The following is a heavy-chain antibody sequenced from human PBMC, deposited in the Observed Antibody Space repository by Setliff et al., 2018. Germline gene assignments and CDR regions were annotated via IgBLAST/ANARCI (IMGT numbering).Heavy chain of an antibody. Sequence: ASVKVSCKTSGYTFTNYDINWVRQAPGRGLEWMGWISTYAQNFQGRVTMTTDASTSTAYMELRSLRSDDTAVYYCARGPDIVVTIPGDYWGQGTQVTVSS. CDR1: GYTFTNYD. CDR3: ARGPDIVVTIPGDY. V-gene: IGHV1-18*01. D-gene: IGHD2-15*01. J-gene: IGHJ4*02. CDR2: IST.